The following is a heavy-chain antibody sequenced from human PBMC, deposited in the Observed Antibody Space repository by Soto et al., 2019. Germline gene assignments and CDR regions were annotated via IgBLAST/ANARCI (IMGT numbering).Heavy chain of an antibody. CDR2: IYHSGST. CDR1: GGSISSSNW. D-gene: IGHD6-19*01. V-gene: IGHV4-4*02. Sequence: QVQLQESGPGLVKPSGTLSLTCAVSGGSISSSNWWSWVRQPPGKGLEWIGEIYHSGSTNYNPSLKGRVTISVDKSKNQFSLKLSSVTAADTAVYYCARGEKSGWSGGYYYYGMDVWGQGTTVTVSS. CDR3: ARGEKSGWSGGYYYYGMDV. J-gene: IGHJ6*02.